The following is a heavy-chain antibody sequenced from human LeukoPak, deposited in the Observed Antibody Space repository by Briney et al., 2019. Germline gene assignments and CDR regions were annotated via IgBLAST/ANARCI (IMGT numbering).Heavy chain of an antibody. V-gene: IGHV3-13*01. Sequence: PGGSLRLSCAASGFTFSSYDMHWVRQATGKGLEWVSAIGTAGDTYYPGSVKGRFTISRENAKNSLYLQMNSLRAGDTAVHYCARGSSGALSRWEYYYYMDVWGKGTTVTVSS. CDR3: ARGSSGALSRWEYYYYMDV. D-gene: IGHD2-15*01. J-gene: IGHJ6*03. CDR2: IGTAGDT. CDR1: GFTFSSYD.